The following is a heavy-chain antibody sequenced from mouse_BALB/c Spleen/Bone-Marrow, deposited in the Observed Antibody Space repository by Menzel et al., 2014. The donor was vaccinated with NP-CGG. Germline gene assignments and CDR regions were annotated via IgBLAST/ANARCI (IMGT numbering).Heavy chain of an antibody. D-gene: IGHD2-3*01. J-gene: IGHJ4*01. CDR1: GFTFSSFG. CDR3: ARDDGYYIRNAMDY. CDR2: TSSGTSTI. Sequence: DVMLVESGGGLVQPGGSRKLSCAASGFTFSSFGMHWVRQAPERGLEWVAYTSSGTSTIYYADTVKGRFTISRDNPKNTLFLQMTSLRSEDTAIYYCARDDGYYIRNAMDYWGQGTSVTVSS. V-gene: IGHV5-17*02.